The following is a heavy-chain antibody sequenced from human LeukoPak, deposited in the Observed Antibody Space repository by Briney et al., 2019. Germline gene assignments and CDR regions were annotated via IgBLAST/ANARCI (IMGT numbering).Heavy chain of an antibody. Sequence: TGGSLRLSCAASGFTFDDYGMSWVRQAPGKGLEWVSGINWNGGSTGYADSVKGRFTISRDNAKNSLYLQMNSLRAEDTALYYCAGGGNIAAAGTPFDYWGQGTLVTVSS. D-gene: IGHD6-13*01. CDR1: GFTFDDYG. J-gene: IGHJ4*02. CDR3: AGGGNIAAAGTPFDY. CDR2: INWNGGST. V-gene: IGHV3-20*04.